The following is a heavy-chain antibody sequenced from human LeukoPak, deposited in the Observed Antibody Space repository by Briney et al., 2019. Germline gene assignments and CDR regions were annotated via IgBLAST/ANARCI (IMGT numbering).Heavy chain of an antibody. V-gene: IGHV1-18*01. Sequence: GASVKVSCKASGYTFTSYGISWVRQAPGQGLEWMGWISAHNGNTHSAQKFQGRVTMTTETSTSTVYMEMRSLRSDDTAVYYCASTSSSTSRDPNSYYYYYYMDVWGKGTTVTISS. CDR1: GYTFTSYG. CDR3: ASTSSSTSRDPNSYYYYYYMDV. D-gene: IGHD2-2*01. CDR2: ISAHNGNT. J-gene: IGHJ6*03.